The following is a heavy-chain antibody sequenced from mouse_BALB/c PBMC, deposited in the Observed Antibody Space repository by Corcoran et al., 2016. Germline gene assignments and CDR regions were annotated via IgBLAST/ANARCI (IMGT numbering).Heavy chain of an antibody. D-gene: IGHD2-2*01. CDR2: INTYTGEP. CDR1: GYTFTNYG. V-gene: IGHV9-1*02. CDR3: ARNGYDGYFDY. J-gene: IGHJ2*01. Sequence: QIQLVQSGPELKKPGETVKISCKASGYTFTNYGMNWVKQAPGKGLKWMGWINTYTGEPTYADDFKGRFAFSLETSASTAYLQINNHKNEDMATYFCARNGYDGYFDYWGQGTTLTVSS.